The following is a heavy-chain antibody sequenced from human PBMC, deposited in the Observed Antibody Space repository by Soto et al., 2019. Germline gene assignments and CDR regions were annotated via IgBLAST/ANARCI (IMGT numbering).Heavy chain of an antibody. J-gene: IGHJ4*02. CDR1: GFTFSSYG. V-gene: IGHV3-30*03. CDR2: ISYDGNRK. CDR3: ARKGYGGRWYLDY. D-gene: IGHD2-15*01. Sequence: QVQLVESGGGVVQPGRSLRLSCAASGFTFSSYGMHWARQAPGEGLEWVAVISYDGNRKYYADSVKGRFTISRDFSENTVDLHMNSLRVEDTAVYFCARKGYGGRWYLDYWGQGILVTVSS.